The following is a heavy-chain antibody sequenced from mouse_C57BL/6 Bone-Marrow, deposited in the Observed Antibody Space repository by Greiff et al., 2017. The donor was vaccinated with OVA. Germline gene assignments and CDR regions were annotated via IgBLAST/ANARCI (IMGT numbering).Heavy chain of an antibody. CDR3: AIVWFAY. CDR2: IHPSDRDT. Sequence: LEWIGRIHPSDRDTNYNQKFKGKATLTVDKSSSTAYMQLSSLTSEDSAVYYCAIVWFAYWGQGTLVTVSA. J-gene: IGHJ3*01. V-gene: IGHV1-74*01.